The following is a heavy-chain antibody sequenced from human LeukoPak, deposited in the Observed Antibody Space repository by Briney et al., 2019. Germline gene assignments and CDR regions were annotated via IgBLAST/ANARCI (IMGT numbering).Heavy chain of an antibody. V-gene: IGHV1-8*01. D-gene: IGHD2-2*01. J-gene: IGHJ4*02. CDR3: ARQVRYCSSTSCYPY. CDR2: MNPNSGNT. Sequence: ASVKVSCKASGYTFTSYDINWVRQATGQGLEWMGWMNPNSGNTGYAQKFQGRVTMTRNTSTSTAYMELSSLRSEDTAVYYCARQVRYCSSTSCYPYWGQGTLVTVSS. CDR1: GYTFTSYD.